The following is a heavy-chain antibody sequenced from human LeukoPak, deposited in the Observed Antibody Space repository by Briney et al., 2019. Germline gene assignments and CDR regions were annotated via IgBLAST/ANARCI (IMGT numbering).Heavy chain of an antibody. Sequence: SETLSLTCTVSGGSIGSYYWSCVRQPPGKGLEWIGYVYYSGTTNYNPSLKSRVTISVDTSKNQFSLKLSSVTAADTAVYYCAGGSGSYTWFDPWGQGTLVTVSS. CDR2: VYYSGTT. CDR3: AGGSGSYTWFDP. J-gene: IGHJ5*02. CDR1: GGSIGSYY. V-gene: IGHV4-59*01. D-gene: IGHD3-10*01.